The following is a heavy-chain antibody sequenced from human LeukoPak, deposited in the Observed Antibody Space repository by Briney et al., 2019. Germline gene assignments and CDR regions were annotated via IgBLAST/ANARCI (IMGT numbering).Heavy chain of an antibody. D-gene: IGHD6-13*01. V-gene: IGHV3-21*01. J-gene: IGHJ4*02. CDR3: ARGLSSSWYSGYYFDY. CDR1: GFTFSSYS. Sequence: PGGSLRLSCAASGFTFSSYSMNWVRQAPGKGLEWVSSISSSSYIYYADSVKGRFTISRDNAKNSLYLQMNSLRAEDTAVYYCARGLSSSWYSGYYFDYWGQGTLVTVSS. CDR2: ISSSSYI.